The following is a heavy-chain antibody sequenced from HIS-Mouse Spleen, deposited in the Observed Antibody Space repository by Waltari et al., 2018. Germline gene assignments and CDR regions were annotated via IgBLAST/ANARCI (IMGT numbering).Heavy chain of an antibody. D-gene: IGHD1-26*01. CDR1: GFTFSSYG. Sequence: QVQLVESGGGVVQPGRSLRLSCAASGFTFSSYGMHWVRQAPGKGLEWVAVISYDGSNKYYADSVKGRFTISRDKSKNTLYLQMNSLRAEDTAVYYCAKDTSGSYSDYWGQGTLVTVSS. J-gene: IGHJ4*02. V-gene: IGHV3-30*18. CDR3: AKDTSGSYSDY. CDR2: ISYDGSNK.